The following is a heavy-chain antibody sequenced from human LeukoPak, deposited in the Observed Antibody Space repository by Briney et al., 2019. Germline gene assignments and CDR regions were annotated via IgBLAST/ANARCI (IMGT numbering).Heavy chain of an antibody. CDR3: AKVGYSYGERFDY. Sequence: GGSLRLSCAASGFTFSSYGMHWVRQAPGKGLEWVAFIRYNGSNKYYADSVKGRFTISRDNSKNTLYLQMNSLRAEDTAVHYCAKVGYSYGERFDYWGQGTLVTVSS. CDR2: IRYNGSNK. CDR1: GFTFSSYG. V-gene: IGHV3-30*02. D-gene: IGHD5-18*01. J-gene: IGHJ4*02.